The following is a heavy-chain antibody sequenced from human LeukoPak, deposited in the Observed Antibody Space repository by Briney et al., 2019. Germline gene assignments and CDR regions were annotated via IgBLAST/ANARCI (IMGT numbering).Heavy chain of an antibody. D-gene: IGHD4-4*01. V-gene: IGHV4-59*08. CDR2: IYYSGST. CDR1: GGSISSYY. J-gene: IGHJ6*02. CDR3: ARLASTTVTTSIYYYYGMDV. Sequence: PSETLSLTCTVSGGSISSYYWSWIRQPPGKGLEWIGYIYYSGSTNYNPSLKSRVTISVDTSKNQFSLKLSSVTAADTAVYYCARLASTTVTTSIYYYYGMDVWGQGTTVTVPS.